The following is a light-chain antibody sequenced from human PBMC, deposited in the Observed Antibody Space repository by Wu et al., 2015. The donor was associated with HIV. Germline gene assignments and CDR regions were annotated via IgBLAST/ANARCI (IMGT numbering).Light chain of an antibody. Sequence: DIQLTQPPPFLSASVGDRVTITCRASQDISRYLAWYQQKPGKAPKLLIYGAFGLQSGVPSRFSGSGSETEFTLTISSLQPADSATYFCQQLKSSPLTFGGGTRV. J-gene: IGKJ4*01. V-gene: IGKV1-9*01. CDR1: QDISRY. CDR3: QQLKSSPLT. CDR2: GAF.